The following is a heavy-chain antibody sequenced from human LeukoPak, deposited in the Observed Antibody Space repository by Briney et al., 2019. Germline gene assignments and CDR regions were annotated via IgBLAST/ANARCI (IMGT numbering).Heavy chain of an antibody. D-gene: IGHD1-26*01. CDR2: IWYDGSKK. Sequence: GGSLRLSCAASGFTFSSYGMHWVRQAPGKGLEWVAFIWYDGSKKYYADSVKGRFTISRDDSKNTLYLQMNSLRAEDTAVYYGAKGENVWGKGTTVTVSS. CDR1: GFTFSSYG. J-gene: IGHJ6*04. CDR3: AKGENV. V-gene: IGHV3-30*02.